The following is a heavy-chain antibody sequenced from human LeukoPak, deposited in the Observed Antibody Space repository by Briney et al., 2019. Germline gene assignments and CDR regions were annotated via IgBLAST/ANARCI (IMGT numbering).Heavy chain of an antibody. CDR3: ARADTQTEYCGGDCQDAFDI. Sequence: SETLSLTCAVSGGSISSGGYSWSWIRQPPGKGLEWIGYIYHSGSTYYNPSLKSRVTVSVDRSKNQFSLKLSSVTAADTAVYYCARADTQTEYCGGDCQDAFDIWGQGTMVTVSS. J-gene: IGHJ3*02. D-gene: IGHD2-21*02. V-gene: IGHV4-30-2*01. CDR2: IYHSGST. CDR1: GGSISSGGYS.